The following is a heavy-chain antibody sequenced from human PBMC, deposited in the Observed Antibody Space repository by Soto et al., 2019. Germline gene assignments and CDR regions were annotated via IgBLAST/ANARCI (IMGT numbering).Heavy chain of an antibody. CDR1: GYIFTNND. Sequence: ASVKVSCKASGYIFTNNDVSWVRQATGQGLEWMGRMNPGSGDTGYAQKFQGRVTMTRDISIATAYMELNSLTSEDTAIYYCARMESFGSLNWFDPWGQGTLVTVSS. D-gene: IGHD5-18*01. J-gene: IGHJ5*02. CDR2: MNPGSGDT. CDR3: ARMESFGSLNWFDP. V-gene: IGHV1-8*02.